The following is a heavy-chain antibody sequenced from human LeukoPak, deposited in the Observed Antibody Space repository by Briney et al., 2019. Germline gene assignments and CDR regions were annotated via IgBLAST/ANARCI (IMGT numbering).Heavy chain of an antibody. CDR3: AGSYNWSDDFDY. J-gene: IGHJ4*02. Sequence: KASETLSLTCTVSGDSVSSGDYHWSWIRQPPGKGLEWIGNISNSGNTNYNPSLKSRVTISIDTSKNQFSLKLSSVTAADTAVYYCAGSYNWSDDFDYWGPGTLVTVSS. V-gene: IGHV4-61*08. D-gene: IGHD1-1*01. CDR1: GDSVSSGDYH. CDR2: ISNSGNT.